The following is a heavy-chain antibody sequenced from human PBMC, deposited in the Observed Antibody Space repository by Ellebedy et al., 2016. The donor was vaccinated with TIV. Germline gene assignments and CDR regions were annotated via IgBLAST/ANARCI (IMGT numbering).Heavy chain of an antibody. CDR1: GYTFTGYY. Sequence: ASVKVSCKASGYTFTGYYMHWVRQAPGQGLECMGWLSPTTGDTHYAQKFQGRVTMTRDTSISTAYMELSRLTSDDTAVYYCARDRGPYYDILTGYRDPGLTDAFDIWGQGTMVTVSS. CDR2: LSPTTGDT. D-gene: IGHD3-9*01. V-gene: IGHV1-2*02. J-gene: IGHJ3*02. CDR3: ARDRGPYYDILTGYRDPGLTDAFDI.